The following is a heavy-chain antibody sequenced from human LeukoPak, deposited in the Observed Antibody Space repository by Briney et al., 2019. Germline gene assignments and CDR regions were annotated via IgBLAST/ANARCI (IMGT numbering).Heavy chain of an antibody. J-gene: IGHJ2*01. CDR2: IYSGDST. CDR3: ARDRGVWYFDL. CDR1: GFTVSSNY. V-gene: IGHV3-53*01. Sequence: GGSLRLSCAASGFTVSSNYMSWVRQAPGKGLEWVSVIYSGDSTYYADSVKGRFTISRDNSKNTLYLQMNSLRAEDTAVYYCARDRGVWYFDLWGRGTLVTVSS.